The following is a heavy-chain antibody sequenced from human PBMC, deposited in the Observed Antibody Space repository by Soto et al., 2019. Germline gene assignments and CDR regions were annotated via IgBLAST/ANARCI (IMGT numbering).Heavy chain of an antibody. CDR2: ISGSGGST. V-gene: IGHV3-23*01. CDR1: GFTFSSYA. J-gene: IGHJ3*02. CDR3: AKDRYCSGGSCYSEWAFDI. Sequence: GGSLRLSCAASGFTFSSYAMTWVRQAPGKGLEWVSTISGSGGSTYYADSVMGRFTISRDNSKNTLYLQMNSLRAEDTAVYYSAKDRYCSGGSCYSEWAFDIWGQGTMVTVSS. D-gene: IGHD2-15*01.